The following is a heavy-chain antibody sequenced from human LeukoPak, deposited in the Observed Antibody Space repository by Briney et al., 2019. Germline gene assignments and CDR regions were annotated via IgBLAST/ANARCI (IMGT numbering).Heavy chain of an antibody. V-gene: IGHV3-23*01. D-gene: IGHD6-13*01. CDR1: GLTFSSYA. Sequence: GGSLRLSCAASGLTFSSYAMTWVRQAPGKGLEWVSTISSSGGTTHYADSVKGRFTISRDNSKNTLYLQMNSLRAEDTAVYYCANAPVYSSSWHGFYYWGQGTQVTVSS. CDR3: ANAPVYSSSWHGFYY. CDR2: ISSSGGTT. J-gene: IGHJ4*02.